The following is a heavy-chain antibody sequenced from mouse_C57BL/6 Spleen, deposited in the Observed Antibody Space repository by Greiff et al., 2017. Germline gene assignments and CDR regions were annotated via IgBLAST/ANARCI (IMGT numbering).Heavy chain of an antibody. Sequence: VQLQQSVAELVRPGASVKLSCTASGFNIKNTYMHWVKQRPEQGLEWIGRIDPANGNTKYAPKFQGKATITADKSSNTAYPQLSSLTSEDTAIYYCARSEGYYDGSSYFDDWGQGTTLTVSS. CDR2: IDPANGNT. CDR3: ARSEGYYDGSSYFDD. J-gene: IGHJ2*01. V-gene: IGHV14-3*01. D-gene: IGHD1-1*01. CDR1: GFNIKNTY.